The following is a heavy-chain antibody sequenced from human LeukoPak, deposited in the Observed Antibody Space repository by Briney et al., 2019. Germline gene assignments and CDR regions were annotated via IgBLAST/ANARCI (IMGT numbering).Heavy chain of an antibody. Sequence: TGGSLRLSCAASGFTVGNNYTSWVRQAPGKGLEWVSLIYSAGSTYYADSVRGRFTISRDSSKNTLFLQLNSLRAEDTAVYYCAAFSHKGVWGQATTVTVS. CDR2: IYSAGST. CDR1: GFTVGNNY. J-gene: IGHJ6*02. V-gene: IGHV3-66*01. CDR3: AAFSHKGV. D-gene: IGHD3-3*02.